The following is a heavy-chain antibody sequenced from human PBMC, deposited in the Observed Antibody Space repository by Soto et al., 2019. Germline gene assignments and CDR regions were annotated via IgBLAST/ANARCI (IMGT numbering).Heavy chain of an antibody. CDR2: IYSSGST. CDR3: ARDYYGSGSYYIIDY. J-gene: IGHJ4*02. Sequence: ASETLSLTCTVSGGSISNYYWNWIRQSPGKGLEWIGYIYSSGSTHYNPSLQNRVTISIDTSKNQFSLKLSSVTAADTAVYYCARDYYGSGSYYIIDYWGQGTLVTVSS. CDR1: GGSISNYY. V-gene: IGHV4-59*12. D-gene: IGHD3-10*01.